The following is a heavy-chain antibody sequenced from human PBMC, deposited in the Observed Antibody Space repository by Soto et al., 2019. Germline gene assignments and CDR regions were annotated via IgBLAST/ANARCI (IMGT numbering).Heavy chain of an antibody. CDR3: ARMATSGTLNWFDP. J-gene: IGHJ5*02. CDR1: GYPFTGYY. Sequence: SLKVSCKASGYPFTGYYMHWVRQAPEHGLEWMGWMNPNSGNGVYAQTFQGRVTMTRDTSTSTAYMELSSLASDDTAIYSCARMATSGTLNWFDPWGQGALVTVSS. CDR2: MNPNSGNG. V-gene: IGHV1-8*02.